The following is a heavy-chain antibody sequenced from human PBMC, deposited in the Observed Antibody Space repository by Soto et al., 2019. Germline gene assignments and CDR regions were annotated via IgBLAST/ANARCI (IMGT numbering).Heavy chain of an antibody. Sequence: EVQVVESGGGLVQPGGSLRLSCAASGFTFSSYSINWVRQAPGKGLEWVSYISSSSGTKFYADSVKGRFTISRDNARNSLYLQMNSLRAEDTAVYYCARDIDGGGQGTLVTVSS. J-gene: IGHJ4*02. CDR2: ISSSSGTK. D-gene: IGHD2-15*01. V-gene: IGHV3-48*01. CDR3: ARDIDG. CDR1: GFTFSSYS.